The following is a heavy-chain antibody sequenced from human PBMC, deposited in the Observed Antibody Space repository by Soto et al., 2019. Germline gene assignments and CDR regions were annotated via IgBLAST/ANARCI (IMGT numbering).Heavy chain of an antibody. CDR3: ARRGGRSPFDY. J-gene: IGHJ4*02. CDR2: IYYSGST. Sequence: QLQLQESGPGLVKPSETLSLTCTVSGGSISSSSYYWGWIRQSPGKGLEWIGNIYYSGSTYYNPSLKSRVTLSVNTSKNQFSLKLSSVTAADTAVYYCARRGGRSPFDYWGQGTLVTVSS. CDR1: GGSISSSSYY. V-gene: IGHV4-39*01. D-gene: IGHD1-26*01.